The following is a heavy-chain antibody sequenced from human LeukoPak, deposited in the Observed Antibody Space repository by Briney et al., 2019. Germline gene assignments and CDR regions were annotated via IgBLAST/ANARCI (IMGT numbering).Heavy chain of an antibody. Sequence: ASVKVSCKASGYTFTNYDINWVRQATGQGLEWMGWMHPSSGDTGYAQKFQGRVTMTRNTSTTTAYMELSSLRSDDTAVYYCARRVRGVVIFSRAQGSFDLWGQGTPVTVSS. CDR1: GYTFTNYD. J-gene: IGHJ3*01. CDR2: MHPSSGDT. CDR3: ARRVRGVVIFSRAQGSFDL. D-gene: IGHD3-10*01. V-gene: IGHV1-8*01.